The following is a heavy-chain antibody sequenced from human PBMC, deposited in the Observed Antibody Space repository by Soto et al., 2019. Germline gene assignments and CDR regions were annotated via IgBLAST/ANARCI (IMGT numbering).Heavy chain of an antibody. V-gene: IGHV1-69*01. Sequence: QVQLVQSGAEVKKPGSSVKVSCKASGGTFSSYAISWVRQAPGQGLEWMGGIIPIFGTANYAQKFQGRVTITADESTSTAYMELSSPRSEDTAVYYCASPSHWNYNYYYGMDVWGQGTTVTVSS. J-gene: IGHJ6*02. CDR2: IIPIFGTA. CDR3: ASPSHWNYNYYYGMDV. D-gene: IGHD1-1*01. CDR1: GGTFSSYA.